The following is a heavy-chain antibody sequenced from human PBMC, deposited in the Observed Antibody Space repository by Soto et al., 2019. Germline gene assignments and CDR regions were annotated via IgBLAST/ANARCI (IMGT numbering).Heavy chain of an antibody. Sequence: QVQLVESGGGVVQPGRSLRLSCAASGFTFSSYAMHSVRQAPGKGLEWVAVISYDGSNKYYADSVKGRFTISRDNSKNTLYLQMNSLRAEDTAVYYCSPLSPRDTATALDVYWGQGTLVTVSS. CDR1: GFTFSSYA. CDR3: SPLSPRDTATALDVY. V-gene: IGHV3-30-3*01. CDR2: ISYDGSNK. J-gene: IGHJ4*02. D-gene: IGHD5-18*01.